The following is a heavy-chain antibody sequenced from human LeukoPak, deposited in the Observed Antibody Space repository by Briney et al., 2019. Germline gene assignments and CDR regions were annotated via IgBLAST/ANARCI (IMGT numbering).Heavy chain of an antibody. CDR3: ARQLERPAPYYYYYMDV. CDR2: IKQDGSEK. J-gene: IGHJ6*03. D-gene: IGHD1-1*01. Sequence: GGSLRLSCAASGFTFRTYLMSWVRQAPGKGLEWVAMIKQDGSEKYYVDSVKGRFTISRDNAENSLFLQMNSLRAEDTAVYYCARQLERPAPYYYYYMDVWGKGTTVTVSS. V-gene: IGHV3-7*01. CDR1: GFTFRTYL.